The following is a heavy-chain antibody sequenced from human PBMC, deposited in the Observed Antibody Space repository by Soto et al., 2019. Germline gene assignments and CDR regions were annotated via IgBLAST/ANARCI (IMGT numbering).Heavy chain of an antibody. CDR2: IIPIFGTA. Sequence: QVQLVQSGAEVKKPGSSVKVSCKASGGTFSSYAISWVRQAPGQGLEWMGGIIPIFGTANYAQKFQGRVTITADESTSTAYMELSSLRSEDTAVYYCGRTPLYCSSTSCYTGWFDPWGQGTLVTVSS. V-gene: IGHV1-69*01. CDR3: GRTPLYCSSTSCYTGWFDP. J-gene: IGHJ5*02. D-gene: IGHD2-2*02. CDR1: GGTFSSYA.